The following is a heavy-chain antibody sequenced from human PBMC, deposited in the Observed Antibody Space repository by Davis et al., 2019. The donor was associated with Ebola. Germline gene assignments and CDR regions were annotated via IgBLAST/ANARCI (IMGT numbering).Heavy chain of an antibody. V-gene: IGHV1-2*02. CDR2: INPHGGGT. D-gene: IGHD6-13*01. J-gene: IGHJ3*02. CDR1: GYTFIGYY. CDR3: ARGRSSSRWAFDI. Sequence: ASVKVSCKASGYTFIGYYIHWVRQAPGRGLEWMGWINPHGGGTMYAQRFQDRVNMTRDMSISTAYMDLSRLKSDDTAVYYCARGRSSSRWAFDIWGQRTMVTVSS.